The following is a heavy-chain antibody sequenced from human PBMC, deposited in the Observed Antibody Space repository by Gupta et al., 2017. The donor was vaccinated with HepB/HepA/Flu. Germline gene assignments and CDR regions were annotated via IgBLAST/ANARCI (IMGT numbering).Heavy chain of an antibody. D-gene: IGHD5-24*01. V-gene: IGHV4-4*07. CDR2: IYSSGTT. CDR1: GGSMSSYY. J-gene: IGHJ4*02. Sequence: QVQLQASGPGLVKPSETLSLTCSVSGGSMSSYYWSWIRQPAGKGLEWIGRIYSSGTTNYNPSLKSRGMKAKDKAKNQFSLILSSVTAADTAVYYCARAGGRDGYDDYWGQGTRVTVSS. CDR3: ARAGGRDGYDDY.